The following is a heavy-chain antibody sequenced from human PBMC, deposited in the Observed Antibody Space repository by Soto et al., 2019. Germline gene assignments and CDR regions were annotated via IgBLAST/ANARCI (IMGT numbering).Heavy chain of an antibody. CDR1: EGTFNSYA. Sequence: QAQVVQSGAEVRKPGSSVKLSCKASEGTFNSYAIAWVRQAPGQGIGWVGGIIPYYNTLNYAQKFQDRVRVTGDDSTNTVYMDLSRLRSDETAVYFCASGASRWYTNFFASWDQGTLVTVSS. D-gene: IGHD6-13*01. V-gene: IGHV1-69*01. CDR3: ASGASRWYTNFFAS. J-gene: IGHJ4*02. CDR2: IIPYYNTL.